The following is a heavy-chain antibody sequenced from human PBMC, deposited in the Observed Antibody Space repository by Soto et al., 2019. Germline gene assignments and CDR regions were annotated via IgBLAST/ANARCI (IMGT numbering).Heavy chain of an antibody. J-gene: IGHJ6*03. V-gene: IGHV1-2*04. D-gene: IGHD2-2*01. CDR1: GYTFTGYY. Sequence: GTSVKVSCKASGYTFTGYYMHWVRQAPGQGLEWMGWINPNSGGTNYAQKFQGWVTMTRDTSISTAYMELSRLRSDDTAVYYCARSTRYYYYYLDVWGKGTTVTGSS. CDR3: ARSTRYYYYYLDV. CDR2: INPNSGGT.